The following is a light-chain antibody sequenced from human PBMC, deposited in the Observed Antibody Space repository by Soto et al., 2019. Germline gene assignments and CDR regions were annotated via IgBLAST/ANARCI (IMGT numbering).Light chain of an antibody. CDR3: TSYAGSYADVV. V-gene: IGLV2-8*01. J-gene: IGLJ2*01. CDR1: SSDFGGTNY. Sequence: QSALTQPPSASGSPGQAVTISCTGASSDFGGTNYVSWYQQHPGKAPKLMIFEVTKRPSGVPDRFSGSKSGNTDSLTVSGLQAEDEADYYCTSYAGSYADVVFGGGTQLTVL. CDR2: EVT.